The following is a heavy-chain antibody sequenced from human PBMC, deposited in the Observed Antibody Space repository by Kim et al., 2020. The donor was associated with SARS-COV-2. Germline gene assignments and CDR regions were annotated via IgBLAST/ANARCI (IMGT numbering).Heavy chain of an antibody. CDR3: ARRYGER. D-gene: IGHD4-17*01. J-gene: IGHJ4*02. V-gene: IGHV4-59*13. Sequence: SETLSLTCTVSGGSINNYYWSWIRQSPGKGLEWIGFIYYSGSTNYNPSLKSRVTMSVDTSKNQFSLKLTSVTAADTAVHYCARRYGERWGQGTLVTVSS. CDR1: GGSINNYY. CDR2: IYYSGST.